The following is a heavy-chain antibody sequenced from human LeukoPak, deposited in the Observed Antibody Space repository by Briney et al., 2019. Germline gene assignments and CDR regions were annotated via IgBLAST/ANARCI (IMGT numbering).Heavy chain of an antibody. V-gene: IGHV4-39*07. CDR2: IYYNGFT. CDR1: GGSISSSSYY. J-gene: IGHJ5*02. D-gene: IGHD1-14*01. CDR3: ARIGREPRPNWFDP. Sequence: PSETLSLTCTVFGGSISSSSYYWGWFRQPPGKGLEWIGYIYYNGFTRYNPSLKSRVTISGDTSKNQFSLKVSSVTAADTAVYYCARIGREPRPNWFDPWGQGTLVIVSS.